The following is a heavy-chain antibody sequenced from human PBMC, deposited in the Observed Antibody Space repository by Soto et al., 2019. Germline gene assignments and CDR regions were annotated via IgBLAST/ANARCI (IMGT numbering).Heavy chain of an antibody. CDR2: ISSSSSTR. Sequence: EVQLAESGGGLVQPGGSLRLSCAASGFTFSSYSMNWVRQAPGKGLEWVEYISSSSSTRDYADSVTARFTISRDNAKNSLYLQMNSLRDEDTAVYYCGSRSMEAVGTCAFDIWGQVTMVTVSS. D-gene: IGHD6-13*01. CDR1: GFTFSSYS. CDR3: GSRSMEAVGTCAFDI. V-gene: IGHV3-48*02. J-gene: IGHJ3*02.